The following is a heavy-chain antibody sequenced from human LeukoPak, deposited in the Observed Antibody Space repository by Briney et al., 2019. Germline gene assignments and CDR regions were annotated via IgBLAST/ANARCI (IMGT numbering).Heavy chain of an antibody. CDR2: ISGSGGST. J-gene: IGHJ6*02. CDR1: GFTFSSYA. D-gene: IGHD4-11*01. CDR3: AKFPPDYSNPIVMTYYYYYGMDV. V-gene: IGHV3-23*01. Sequence: PGGSLRLSCAASGFTFSSYAMSWVRQAPGKGLEWVSAISGSGGSTYYADSVKGRSTISRDNSKNTLYLQMNSLRAEDTAVYYCAKFPPDYSNPIVMTYYYYYGMDVWGQGTTVTVSS.